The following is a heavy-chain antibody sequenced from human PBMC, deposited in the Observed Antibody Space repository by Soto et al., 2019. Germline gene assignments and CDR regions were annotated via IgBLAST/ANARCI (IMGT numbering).Heavy chain of an antibody. V-gene: IGHV3-23*01. CDR2: ISDSGDTT. CDR3: AKEGENWGYFDY. J-gene: IGHJ4*02. D-gene: IGHD7-27*01. Sequence: EVQLLESGGGLVQPGGSLRLSCAASGFTFSTYAMGWVRQAQGKGLEWVSAISDSGDTTYYADSVKGRFTISRDNSKNTLYLQMNSLRAEDTAVYYCAKEGENWGYFDYWGQGTLVTVSS. CDR1: GFTFSTYA.